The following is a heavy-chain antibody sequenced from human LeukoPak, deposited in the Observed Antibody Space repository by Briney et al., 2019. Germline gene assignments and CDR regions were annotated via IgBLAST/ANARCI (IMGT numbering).Heavy chain of an antibody. CDR2: IIPIFGTA. D-gene: IGHD2-2*01. J-gene: IGHJ4*02. CDR1: GGTFSSYA. CDR3: ARDSHCSSTSCYPDY. Sequence: SVKVSCKASGGTFSSYAISWVRQAPGRGLEWMGGIIPIFGTANYAQKFQGRVTITADESTSTAYMELSSLRSEDTAVYYCARDSHCSSTSCYPDYWGQGTLVTVSS. V-gene: IGHV1-69*01.